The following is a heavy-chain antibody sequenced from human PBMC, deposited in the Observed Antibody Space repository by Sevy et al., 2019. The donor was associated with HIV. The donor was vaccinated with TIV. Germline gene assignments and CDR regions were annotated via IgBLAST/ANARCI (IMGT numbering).Heavy chain of an antibody. CDR1: GFTFRRNS. Sequence: GGSLRLSCTASGFTFRRNSMNWDRQAPGKGLEWLAYINTLSDTIKYADSVKGRFTISRDNAKNSLYLQMNSLRVEDTAVYYCARDASVAAYYFDFWGQGTLVTVSS. D-gene: IGHD6-19*01. J-gene: IGHJ4*02. CDR3: ARDASVAAYYFDF. CDR2: INTLSDTI. V-gene: IGHV3-48*01.